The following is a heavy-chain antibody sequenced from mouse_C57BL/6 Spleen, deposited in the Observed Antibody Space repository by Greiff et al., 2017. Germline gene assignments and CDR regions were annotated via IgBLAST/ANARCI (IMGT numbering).Heavy chain of an antibody. Sequence: QVQLQQSGPELVKPGASVKISCKASGYAFSSYWMNWVKQRPGKGLEWIGRIYPGDGDTNYNGKFKGKATLTADKSSSTAYMQLSSLTSEDSAVYYCARRGATVVYWCWGTGTTLSVAS. J-gene: IGHJ2*01. V-gene: IGHV1-82*01. D-gene: IGHD1-1*01. CDR2: IYPGDGDT. CDR3: ARRGATVVYWC. CDR1: GYAFSSYW.